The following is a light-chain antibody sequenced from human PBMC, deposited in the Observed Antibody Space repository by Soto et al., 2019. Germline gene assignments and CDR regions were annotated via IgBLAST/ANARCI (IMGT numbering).Light chain of an antibody. Sequence: EIVLTQSPGTLSLSPGERATLSCRARQSVGSNLAWYQQKPGQAPRLLIYGASNRATGIPDRFSGSGSGTDFTLTISRLEPEDFAVYYCHQYDSWTFGQGTKVDI. CDR3: HQYDSWT. CDR2: GAS. J-gene: IGKJ1*01. V-gene: IGKV3-20*01. CDR1: QSVGSN.